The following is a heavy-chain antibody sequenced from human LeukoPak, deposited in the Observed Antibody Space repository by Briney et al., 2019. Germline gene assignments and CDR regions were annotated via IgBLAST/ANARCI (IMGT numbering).Heavy chain of an antibody. V-gene: IGHV1-18*01. CDR2: ISAYNGNT. CDR1: GYTFTSYG. Sequence: GPSVKVSCKPSGYTFTSYGISWVRQAPGQGLEWMGWISAYNGNTNYAQKLQGRVTMTTDTSTSTAYMELRSLRSDDTAVYYCARASEVVPAAKGTKRYWYFDLWGRGTLVTVSS. CDR3: ARASEVVPAAKGTKRYWYFDL. D-gene: IGHD2-2*01. J-gene: IGHJ2*01.